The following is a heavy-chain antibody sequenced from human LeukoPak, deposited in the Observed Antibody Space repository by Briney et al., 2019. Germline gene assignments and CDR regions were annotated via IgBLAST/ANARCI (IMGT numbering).Heavy chain of an antibody. D-gene: IGHD2-2*01. V-gene: IGHV3-53*01. CDR2: IYSGGST. J-gene: IGHJ6*03. CDR1: GITFSNYN. Sequence: SGGSLRLSCAAPGITFSNYNMNWVRQAPGKGLEWVSIIYSGGSTYYADSVKGRFTISRDNSKNTLYLQMNSLRAEDTAVYYCAKASYCSSTSCYEAYYYYYMDVWGKGTTVTVSS. CDR3: AKASYCSSTSCYEAYYYYYMDV.